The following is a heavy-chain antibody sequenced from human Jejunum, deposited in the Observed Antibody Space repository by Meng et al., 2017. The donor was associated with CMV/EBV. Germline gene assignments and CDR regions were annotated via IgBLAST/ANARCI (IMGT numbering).Heavy chain of an antibody. V-gene: IGHV3-9*01. CDR2: ISWNSGTS. CDR1: A. CDR3: VKDMSGYCSRTSCFGAESAFHL. Sequence: AMHWVRQTPGKGLEGVSGISWNSGTSDYADSVKGRVTISRDNAKKALVLQLNSLRAEDTALYYCVKDMSGYCSRTSCFGAESAFHLWGQGTMVTVSS. J-gene: IGHJ3*01. D-gene: IGHD2-2*01.